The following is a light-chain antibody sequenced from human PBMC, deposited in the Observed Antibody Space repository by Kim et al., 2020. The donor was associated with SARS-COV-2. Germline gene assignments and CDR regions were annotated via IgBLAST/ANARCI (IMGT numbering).Light chain of an antibody. CDR1: QGIGSN. CDR3: LQHNGYPRT. J-gene: IGKJ1*01. Sequence: DIEMTQSPSSLSASVGDRVTITCRASQGIGSNLGWYQQKPGKAPKCLISATSNLQSGVPSRFSGSGSGTEFTLTISSLQPEDFATYFCLQHNGYPRTFGQVTKVDIK. V-gene: IGKV1-17*01. CDR2: ATS.